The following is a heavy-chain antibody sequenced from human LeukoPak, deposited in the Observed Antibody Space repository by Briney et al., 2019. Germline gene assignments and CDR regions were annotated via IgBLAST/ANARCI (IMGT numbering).Heavy chain of an antibody. V-gene: IGHV4-34*01. J-gene: IGHJ4*02. Sequence: PSETLSLTCAVYGGSFSGYYWSWIRQPPGKGREWIGSIYYSGSTYYNPSLKSRVTISVDTSKNQFSLKLSSVTAADTAVYYCAMHSGSYAYESYFDYWGQGTLVTVSS. D-gene: IGHD1-26*01. CDR2: IYYSGST. CDR1: GGSFSGYY. CDR3: AMHSGSYAYESYFDY.